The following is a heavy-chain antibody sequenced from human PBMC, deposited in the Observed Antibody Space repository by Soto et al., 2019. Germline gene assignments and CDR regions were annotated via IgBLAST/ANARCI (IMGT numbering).Heavy chain of an antibody. CDR1: GFTFNIYG. CDR2: ISYDGSNQ. J-gene: IGHJ4*02. CDR3: AKDQASGQGSFDS. V-gene: IGHV3-30*18. Sequence: PXGSLGLSCAASGFTFNIYGMHGVRQAPDKGLEWVALISYDGSNQYYADSVKGRFTISRDNSKNTLFLQMNSPRADDTAVYYCAKDQASGQGSFDSWGQGTLVTVSS.